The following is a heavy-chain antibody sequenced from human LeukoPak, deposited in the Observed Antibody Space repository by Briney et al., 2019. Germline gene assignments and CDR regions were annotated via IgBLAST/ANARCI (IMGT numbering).Heavy chain of an antibody. CDR3: ARGCCSSTSCYLNFYYYYGMDV. CDR1: GFTFSSYG. Sequence: GRSLRLSCAASGFTFSSYGMHWVRQAPGKGLEWVAVISYDGSNKYYADSVKGRFTISRDNSKNTLYLQMNSLRAEDTAVYYCARGCCSSTSCYLNFYYYYGMDVWGQGTTVTVSS. J-gene: IGHJ6*02. D-gene: IGHD2-2*01. CDR2: ISYDGSNK. V-gene: IGHV3-30*03.